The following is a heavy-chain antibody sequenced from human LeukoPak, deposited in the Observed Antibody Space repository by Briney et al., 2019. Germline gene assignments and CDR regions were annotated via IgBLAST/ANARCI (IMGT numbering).Heavy chain of an antibody. V-gene: IGHV4-34*01. Sequence: SETLSLTCAVYGGSFSGYYWSWIRQPPGKGLEWIGEINHSGSTNYNPSLKSRVTISVDTSKNQFSLKLSSVTAADTAVYYCAREFYPDYYYGMDVWGQGTTVTVSS. D-gene: IGHD3-3*01. J-gene: IGHJ6*02. CDR3: AREFYPDYYYGMDV. CDR2: INHSGST. CDR1: GGSFSGYY.